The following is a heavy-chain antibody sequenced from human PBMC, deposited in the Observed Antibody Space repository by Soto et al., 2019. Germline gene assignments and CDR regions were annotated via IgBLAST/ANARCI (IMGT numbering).Heavy chain of an antibody. Sequence: QSQTLSLTCAISGDSVSSNSAAWNWIRQSPSRGLEWLGRTYYRSKWYNDYAVSVKSRITLNPDTSKNQFSLQLNSVTPEDTAVYYCAREERSGSYYKERDAFDIWGQGTMVTVSS. J-gene: IGHJ3*02. CDR1: GDSVSSNSAA. CDR3: AREERSGSYYKERDAFDI. D-gene: IGHD1-26*01. V-gene: IGHV6-1*01. CDR2: TYYRSKWYN.